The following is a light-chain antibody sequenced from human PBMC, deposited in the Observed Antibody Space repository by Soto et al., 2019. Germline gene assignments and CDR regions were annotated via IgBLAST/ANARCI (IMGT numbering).Light chain of an antibody. CDR1: SSNIGSNY. CDR3: AAWDDSLSGRRGV. J-gene: IGLJ1*01. V-gene: IGLV1-47*02. Sequence: QSVLTQPPSASGTPGQRVTISCSGSSSNIGSNYVYWYQQLPGTAPKLLIYSNNQRPSGVPDRFSGSKSGTSASLAISGLRPEDEADYYCAAWDDSLSGRRGVFGTGTKVTVL. CDR2: SNN.